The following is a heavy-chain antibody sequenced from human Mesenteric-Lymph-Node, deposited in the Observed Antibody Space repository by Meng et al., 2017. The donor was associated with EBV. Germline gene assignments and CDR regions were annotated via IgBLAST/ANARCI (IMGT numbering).Heavy chain of an antibody. CDR3: AKAEGGTYPPFDS. Sequence: QVQLQESGPELVKPLETLSLTCAFSGGSISSINLWTWVRQPPGKGLEWIGEIYHSGSTNYNPSLKSRVTISVDKSKNQFSLKLISVTAADTAIYYCAKAEGGTYPPFDSWGQGTLVTVSS. V-gene: IGHV4-4*02. CDR1: GGSISSINL. CDR2: IYHSGST. D-gene: IGHD1-7*01. J-gene: IGHJ4*02.